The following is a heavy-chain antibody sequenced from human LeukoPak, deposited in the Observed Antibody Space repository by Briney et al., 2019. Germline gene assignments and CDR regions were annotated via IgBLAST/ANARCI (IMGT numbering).Heavy chain of an antibody. V-gene: IGHV3-23*01. CDR3: SKTFGGAVAGSRGLDY. J-gene: IGHJ4*02. CDR1: GFTFSSSA. D-gene: IGHD6-19*01. Sequence: GGSLRLSCAASGFTFSSSAMSWGRQAPGKGLEWVSAISGGGGAYYAASVKGRITISRDNSKNTPYLRMNSPRAEQTATYYYSKTFGGAVAGSRGLDYWGQGTLGTVSS. CDR2: ISGGGGA.